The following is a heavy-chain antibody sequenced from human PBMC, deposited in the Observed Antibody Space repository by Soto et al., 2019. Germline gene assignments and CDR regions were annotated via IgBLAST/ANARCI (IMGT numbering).Heavy chain of an antibody. CDR2: IKTTSDGGTI. CDR3: IRDPYGST. J-gene: IGHJ5*02. CDR1: GFTFSTAL. V-gene: IGHV3-15*01. D-gene: IGHD3-10*01. Sequence: GGSLRLSCAASGFTFSTALMTWVRQAPGRGLEWVARIKTTSDGGTIHYAAPVKGRFTISRDDSKDTLFLQMNSLKIEDTALYYCIRDPYGSTWGQGTLVSVSS.